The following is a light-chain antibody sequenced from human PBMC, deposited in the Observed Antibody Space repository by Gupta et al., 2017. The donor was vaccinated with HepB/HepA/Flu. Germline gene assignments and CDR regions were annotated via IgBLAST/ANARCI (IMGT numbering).Light chain of an antibody. Sequence: DIQMTQSPSSLSNSVGDRVTISCRASQSISTYLNWYQQKPGKAPKVLIYAASRVQSGVPSRFSGSGSGTDFTLTISRRQPEDFANYYCQQRDSTPFTFGQGTKLEIK. J-gene: IGKJ2*01. CDR3: QQRDSTPFT. CDR2: AAS. V-gene: IGKV1-39*01. CDR1: QSISTY.